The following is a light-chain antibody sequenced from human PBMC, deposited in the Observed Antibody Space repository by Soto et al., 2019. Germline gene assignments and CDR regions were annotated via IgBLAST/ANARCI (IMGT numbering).Light chain of an antibody. CDR2: DGY. CDR1: QNINSK. V-gene: IGKV1-5*01. J-gene: IGKJ2*01. CDR3: QQYETYFRYT. Sequence: DIQMTQSPSTLSASVGDRVTITCRASQNINSKLAWYQKKPGQAPKLLIFDGYNLESGVPSRFSGSGSGTEFTHSIGSLQPDDFATYYCQQYETYFRYTFGQGTKLDIK.